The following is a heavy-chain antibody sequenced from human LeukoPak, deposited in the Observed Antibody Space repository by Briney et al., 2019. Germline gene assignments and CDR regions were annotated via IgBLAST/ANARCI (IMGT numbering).Heavy chain of an antibody. J-gene: IGHJ4*02. V-gene: IGHV4-30-2*01. Sequence: PSETLSLTCAVSGGSISSSVYSWNWIRQPPGKGLEWIGCIDHSGGTDYNPSLKSRVTISVDRSKSQFSLNLTSVAAADTAVYYCARGINGDPYYFDYWGQGTLVTVSS. CDR3: ARGINGDPYYFDY. D-gene: IGHD4-17*01. CDR1: GGSISSSVYS. CDR2: IDHSGGT.